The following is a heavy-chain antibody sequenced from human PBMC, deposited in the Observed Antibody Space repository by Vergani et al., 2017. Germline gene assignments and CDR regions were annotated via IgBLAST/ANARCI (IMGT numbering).Heavy chain of an antibody. CDR3: AAEEAYYDSSGYYFLGYAFDI. CDR1: GFTFTSSA. CDR2: IVVGSGNT. Sequence: QMQLVQSGPEVKKPGTSVKVSCKASGFTFTSSAVQRVRQARGQRLEWIGWIVVGSGNTNSAQKFQERVTITSDMSTSTAYMELSSLRSEDTAVYYCAAEEAYYDSSGYYFLGYAFDIWGQGTMVTVSS. V-gene: IGHV1-58*01. J-gene: IGHJ3*02. D-gene: IGHD3-22*01.